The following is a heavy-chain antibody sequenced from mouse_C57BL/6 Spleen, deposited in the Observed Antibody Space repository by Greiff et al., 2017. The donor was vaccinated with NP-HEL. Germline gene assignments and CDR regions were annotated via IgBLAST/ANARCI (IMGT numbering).Heavy chain of an antibody. J-gene: IGHJ4*01. CDR2: IDPADSET. Sequence: VQLQQPGAELVKPGSSVKLSCTASGFNFTDYYMHWVKQRPVQGLEWIGRIDPADSETNYAPKFQGKATITVDTSSNTAYLQLSSLTSEDSAVYYCARSDQREMDDWGQGTSVTVSS. CDR1: GFNFTDYY. V-gene: IGHV14-2*01. CDR3: ARSDQREMDD.